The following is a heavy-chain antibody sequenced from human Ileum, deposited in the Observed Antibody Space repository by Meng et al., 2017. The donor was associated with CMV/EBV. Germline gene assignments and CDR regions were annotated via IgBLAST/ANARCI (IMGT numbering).Heavy chain of an antibody. J-gene: IGHJ4*02. V-gene: IGHV4-4*07. D-gene: IGHD3-16*01. Sequence: QVRLVGSGRGIVRPLETQSLTCTVSGGTYSSYYWSWIRQPAGKGLEWIGRIYTSGSTNYNPSLKSRVTMSVDTSKNQFSLKLSSVTAADTAVYYCAKSGQGESRPFDYWGQGTLVTVSS. CDR3: AKSGQGESRPFDY. CDR2: IYTSGST. CDR1: GGTYSSYY.